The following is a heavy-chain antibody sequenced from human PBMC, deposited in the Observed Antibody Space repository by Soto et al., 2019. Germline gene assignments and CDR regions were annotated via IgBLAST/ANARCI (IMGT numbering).Heavy chain of an antibody. Sequence: GRSMRLSCTAYAFNLSMYWMHWVCQGAGKGPEWDSRISDDGSRADYADSVKGRFTISRDNAKNTLYLEMHVLRADDTAVYSCTRGPRPSSVGTGAFWGQGTPVTVSS. CDR1: AFNLSMYW. D-gene: IGHD3-10*01. CDR2: ISDDGSRA. V-gene: IGHV3-74*01. CDR3: TRGPRPSSVGTGAF. J-gene: IGHJ4*02.